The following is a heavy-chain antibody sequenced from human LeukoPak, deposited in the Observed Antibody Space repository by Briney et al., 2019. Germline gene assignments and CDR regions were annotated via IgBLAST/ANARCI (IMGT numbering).Heavy chain of an antibody. J-gene: IGHJ4*02. CDR3: ARDRPEYYGGFDY. V-gene: IGHV4-59*01. D-gene: IGHD3-10*01. CDR1: GGSISSYY. CDR2: IYYSGST. Sequence: SETLSLTCTVSGGSISSYYWSWIRQPPGKGLEWIGYIYYSGSTSYNPSLKSRVTISVDTSKNQFSLKLSSVTAADTAVYYCARDRPEYYGGFDYWGQGTLVTVSS.